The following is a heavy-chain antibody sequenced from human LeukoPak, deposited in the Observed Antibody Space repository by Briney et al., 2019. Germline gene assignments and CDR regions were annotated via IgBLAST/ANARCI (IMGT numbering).Heavy chain of an antibody. Sequence: GRSLRLSCAASGFTFYDYAMHWVRQAPGKGLEWVSGISWNSGSIDYADSVKGRFTISRENAKHSLYLQMNSLRAEDTALYYCAKAGKDYDFWSGYGDWGQGTLVTVSS. CDR1: GFTFYDYA. CDR2: ISWNSGSI. D-gene: IGHD3-3*01. V-gene: IGHV3-9*01. CDR3: AKAGKDYDFWSGYGD. J-gene: IGHJ4*02.